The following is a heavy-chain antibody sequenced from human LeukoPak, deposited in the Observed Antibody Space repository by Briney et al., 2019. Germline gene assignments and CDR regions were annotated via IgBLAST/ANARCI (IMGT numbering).Heavy chain of an antibody. CDR1: GFTFDDYA. CDR2: ISGSGGST. J-gene: IGHJ5*02. CDR3: AKVARFLEWFPPNWFDP. D-gene: IGHD3-3*01. V-gene: IGHV3-23*01. Sequence: GGSLRLSCAASGFTFDDYAMSWVRQAPGKGLEWVSAISGSGGSTYYADSVKGRFTISRDNSKNTLYLQMNSLRAEDTAVYYCAKVARFLEWFPPNWFDPWGQGTLVTVSS.